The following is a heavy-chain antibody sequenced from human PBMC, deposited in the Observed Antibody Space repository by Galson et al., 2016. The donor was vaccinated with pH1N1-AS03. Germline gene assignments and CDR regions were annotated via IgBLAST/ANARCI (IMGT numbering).Heavy chain of an antibody. CDR3: ARTHHGDYAYYGMDV. Sequence: SLRLSCAASGFTFSSSNMNWVRQAPGKGLEWVSYISSSSSTIYYVDSVKGRFTISRDNAKSSLDLQMHSLRAEATAVYYCARTHHGDYAYYGMDVWGQGTTVTVSS. CDR2: ISSSSSTI. J-gene: IGHJ6*02. D-gene: IGHD4-17*01. CDR1: GFTFSSSN. V-gene: IGHV3-48*01.